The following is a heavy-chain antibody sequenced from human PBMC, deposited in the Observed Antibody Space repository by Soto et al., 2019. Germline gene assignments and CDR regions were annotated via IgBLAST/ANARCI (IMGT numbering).Heavy chain of an antibody. D-gene: IGHD6-13*01. V-gene: IGHV5-51*01. J-gene: IGHJ3*02. CDR3: ARPVRSSSWFFNAFDI. CDR1: GYSFTSYW. CDR2: IYPGDSDT. Sequence: GESLKISCKGSGYSFTSYWIGWVRQMPGKGLEWMGIIYPGDSDTRYSPSFQGQVTISADKSISTAYLQWSSLKASDTAMYYCARPVRSSSWFFNAFDIWGQGTMVTVSS.